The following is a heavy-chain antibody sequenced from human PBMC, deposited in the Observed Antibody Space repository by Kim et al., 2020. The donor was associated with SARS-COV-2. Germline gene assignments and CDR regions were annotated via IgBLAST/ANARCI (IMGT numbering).Heavy chain of an antibody. V-gene: IGHV5-51*01. CDR3: ARPPSYSSSWDY. D-gene: IGHD6-13*01. Sequence: RYSPSFQGQVTISADKSISTAYLQWSSLKASDTAMYYCARPPSYSSSWDYWGQGTLVTVSS. J-gene: IGHJ4*02.